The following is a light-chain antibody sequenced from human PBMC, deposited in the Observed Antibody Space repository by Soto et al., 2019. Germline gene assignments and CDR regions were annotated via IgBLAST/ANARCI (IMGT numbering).Light chain of an antibody. CDR3: CSYAGSFYV. Sequence: QSVLTQPRSVSGSPGQSVTISCTGTSSDVGGYNYVSWYQQHPGKAPKLMIYDVSKRPSGVPDRFSGSKSGNTASLTISGLQAEDEADYSSCSYAGSFYVFGTGTKVTVL. V-gene: IGLV2-11*01. CDR1: SSDVGGYNY. CDR2: DVS. J-gene: IGLJ1*01.